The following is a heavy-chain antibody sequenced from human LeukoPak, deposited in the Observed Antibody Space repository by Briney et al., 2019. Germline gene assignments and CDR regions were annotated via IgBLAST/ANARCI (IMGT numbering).Heavy chain of an antibody. Sequence: GGSLRLSCAASGFTFSNAWMSWVRQAPGKGLEWVGRIKSKTDGGTTDYAAPVKGRFTISRDDSKNTLYLQMNSLKTEDTAVYYCTTDPGYSGYESDKKDDYWGQGTLVTVSS. CDR2: IKSKTDGGTT. V-gene: IGHV3-15*01. D-gene: IGHD5-12*01. CDR1: GFTFSNAW. J-gene: IGHJ4*02. CDR3: TTDPGYSGYESDKKDDY.